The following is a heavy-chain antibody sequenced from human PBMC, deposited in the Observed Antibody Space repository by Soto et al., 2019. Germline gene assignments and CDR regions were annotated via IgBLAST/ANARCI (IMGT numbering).Heavy chain of an antibody. Sequence: QVQLQESGPGLVKPSGTLSLSCAVSGGSITNTKWWTWVRQAPGKGLEWIGEISRSEGSPYNPSLKGRVVMPLDSSKTPFAPRLGSGTAGDTAGYCWATQAITSAWHVWGQGPTGTVS. CDR3: ATQAITSAWHV. CDR1: GGSITNTKW. CDR2: ISRSEGS. V-gene: IGHV4-4*01. J-gene: IGHJ6*02.